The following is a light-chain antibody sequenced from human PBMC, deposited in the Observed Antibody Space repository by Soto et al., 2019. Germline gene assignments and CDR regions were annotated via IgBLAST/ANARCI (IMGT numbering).Light chain of an antibody. V-gene: IGLV1-47*01. J-gene: IGLJ7*01. Sequence: QPVLTQPPSASGTPGQRVTISCSGSSSNIGNCYVYWYQQLPGTAPKLLIYKNNQRPLGVPDRFSRAKSVTSASLAMSGLRAEDEADYYCAAWDDSLSGPGVFGGGTQLTVL. CDR3: AAWDDSLSGPGV. CDR1: SSNIGNCY. CDR2: KNN.